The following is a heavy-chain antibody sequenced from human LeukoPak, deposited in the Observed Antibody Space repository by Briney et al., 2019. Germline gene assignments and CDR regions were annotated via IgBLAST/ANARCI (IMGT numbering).Heavy chain of an antibody. J-gene: IGHJ4*02. CDR2: TKEDGNEK. V-gene: IGHV3-7*01. Sequence: GGSLRLSCAASGFIFSSYWMSWVRQAPGKGLEWVANTKEDGNEKYYVDSVKGRFTISRDNAKKSLYLQMNSLRVEDTAVYYCVLDRSPSPDYWGQGTLVTVSS. CDR1: GFIFSSYW. CDR3: VLDRSPSPDY.